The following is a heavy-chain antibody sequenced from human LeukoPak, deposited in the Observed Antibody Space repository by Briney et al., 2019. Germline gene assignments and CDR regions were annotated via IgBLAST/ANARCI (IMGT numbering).Heavy chain of an antibody. J-gene: IGHJ6*04. V-gene: IGHV1-69*06. D-gene: IGHD6-13*01. Sequence: SVKASCKASGGTFSSYAISWVRQAPGQGLEWMGGIIPIFGTANYAQKFQGRVTITADKSTSTAYMELSSLRSEDTAVYYCAGVAAAEVNYYYYYGTDVWGKGTTVTVSS. CDR1: GGTFSSYA. CDR2: IIPIFGTA. CDR3: AGVAAAEVNYYYYYGTDV.